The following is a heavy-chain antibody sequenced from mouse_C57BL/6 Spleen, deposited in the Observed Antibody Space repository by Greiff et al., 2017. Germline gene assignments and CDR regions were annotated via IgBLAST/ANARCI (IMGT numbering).Heavy chain of an antibody. V-gene: IGHV1-52*01. CDR3: ASGGSYWYFDV. CDR2: IDPSDSET. J-gene: IGHJ1*03. CDR1: GYTFTSYW. D-gene: IGHD1-1*01. Sequence: QVQLQQPGAELVRPGSSVKLSCKASGYTFTSYWMHWVKQTPIQGLEWIGNIDPSDSETHYNQQFKDKATLTVDKSSSTAYMQLSSLTSEDSAVYYCASGGSYWYFDVWGTGTTVTVSS.